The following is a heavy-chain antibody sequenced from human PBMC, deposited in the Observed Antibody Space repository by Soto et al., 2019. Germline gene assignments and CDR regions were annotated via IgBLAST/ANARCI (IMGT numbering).Heavy chain of an antibody. CDR3: TTDPPGWLLPRGY. J-gene: IGHJ4*02. CDR1: GFTFSNAW. CDR2: IKSKTDGGTT. Sequence: GGSLRLSCAASGFTFSNAWMNWVRQAPGKGLEWVGRIKSKTDGGTTDYAAPVKGRFTISIDDSKNTLDLQMNSLKTEDTAVYYCTTDPPGWLLPRGYWGQGTLVTVSS. D-gene: IGHD3-22*01. V-gene: IGHV3-15*07.